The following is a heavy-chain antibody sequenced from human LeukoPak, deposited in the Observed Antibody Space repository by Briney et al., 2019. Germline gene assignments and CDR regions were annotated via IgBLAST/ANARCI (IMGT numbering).Heavy chain of an antibody. CDR2: ISSSSSNI. Sequence: PGGSLRLSCAASGFVFRTYSMNWVRQAPGKGLEWVSSISSSSSNIYYAESVRGRFTISRDNAKNSLYLQMNSLRDEDTAVYYCARDLSGRYAFDIWGQGTMVTVSS. CDR3: ARDLSGRYAFDI. D-gene: IGHD3-10*01. J-gene: IGHJ3*02. CDR1: GFVFRTYS. V-gene: IGHV3-21*01.